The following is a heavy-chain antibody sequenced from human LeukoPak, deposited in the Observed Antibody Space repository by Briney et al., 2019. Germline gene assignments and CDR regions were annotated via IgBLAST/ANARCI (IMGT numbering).Heavy chain of an antibody. V-gene: IGHV1-69*02. CDR2: IIPILGIA. Sequence: GASVKVSCKASGGTFSSYTISWVRQAPGQGLEWMGRIIPILGIANYAQKFQGRVTITADKSTSTAYMELSSLRSEDTAVYYCATAYRSCRDFDYWGQGTLVTVSS. CDR1: GGTFSSYT. D-gene: IGHD2-15*01. CDR3: ATAYRSCRDFDY. J-gene: IGHJ4*02.